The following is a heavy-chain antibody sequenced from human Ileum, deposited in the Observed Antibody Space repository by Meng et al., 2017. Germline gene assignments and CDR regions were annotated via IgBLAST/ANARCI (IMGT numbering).Heavy chain of an antibody. D-gene: IGHD2/OR15-2a*01. CDR1: GFIFSTYW. J-gene: IGHJ3*02. V-gene: IGHV3-7*01. Sequence: GGSLRLSCAASGFIFSTYWMVWVRQAPGKGLEWVANIKPDGSEGYYGGSVKGRFTISRDNAENSLYLQMNSLKVEDTAVYYCAREGRLLGAFDIWGQGTMVTVSS. CDR3: AREGRLLGAFDI. CDR2: IKPDGSEG.